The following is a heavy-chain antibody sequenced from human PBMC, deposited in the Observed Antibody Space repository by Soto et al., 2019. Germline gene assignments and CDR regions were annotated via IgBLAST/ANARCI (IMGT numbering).Heavy chain of an antibody. CDR3: AKDRGVGATYYYYGMDV. D-gene: IGHD1-26*01. V-gene: IGHV3-30*18. J-gene: IGHJ6*02. CDR1: GFTFSSYG. Sequence: GGSLRLSCAASGFTFSSYGMHWVRQAPGKGLEWVAVISYDGSNKYHADSVKGRFTISRDNSKNTLYLQMNSLRAEDTAVYYCAKDRGVGATYYYYGMDVWGQGPRSPSP. CDR2: ISYDGSNK.